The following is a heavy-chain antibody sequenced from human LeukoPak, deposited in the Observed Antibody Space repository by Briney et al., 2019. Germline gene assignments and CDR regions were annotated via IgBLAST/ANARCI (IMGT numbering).Heavy chain of an antibody. CDR1: GYTFTGYY. D-gene: IGHD1-1*01. CDR3: ARDGLERRSFYYDGMYV. J-gene: IGHJ6*02. Sequence: GASVKVSCKASGYTFTGYYMHWVRQAPGQGLEWMGWINPNSGGTNYAQKFQGRVTMTRDTSISTAYMELSRLRSDDTAVYYCARDGLERRSFYYDGMYVWGQGTTVTVSS. CDR2: INPNSGGT. V-gene: IGHV1-2*02.